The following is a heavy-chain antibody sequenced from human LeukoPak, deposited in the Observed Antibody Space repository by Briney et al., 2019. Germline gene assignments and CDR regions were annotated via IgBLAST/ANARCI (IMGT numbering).Heavy chain of an antibody. CDR3: ARVRKGQLLWFDP. CDR1: GYTFTGYY. CDR2: INPNSGGT. J-gene: IGHJ5*02. D-gene: IGHD2-2*01. V-gene: IGHV1-2*02. Sequence: ASVKVSCKASGYTFTGYYMHWVRQAPGQGLGWMGWINPNSGGTNYAQKFQGRVTMTRDTSISTAYMELSRLRSDDTAVYYCARVRKGQLLWFDPWGQGTLVTVSS.